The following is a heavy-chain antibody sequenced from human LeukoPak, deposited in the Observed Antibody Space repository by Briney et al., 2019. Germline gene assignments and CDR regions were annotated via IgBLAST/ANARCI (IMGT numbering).Heavy chain of an antibody. J-gene: IGHJ3*01. CDR2: IRAGGDTT. V-gene: IGHV3-23*01. Sequence: GGSLRLSCTASGFTFRTYAMIWVRQAPGKGLEWVSAIRAGGDTTVYADAMRGRFTISRDNSNNALYLQMNELRADDTAVYYCGRDPNGDYIGAFDFWGQGTMVTVSS. D-gene: IGHD4-17*01. CDR3: GRDPNGDYIGAFDF. CDR1: GFTFRTYA.